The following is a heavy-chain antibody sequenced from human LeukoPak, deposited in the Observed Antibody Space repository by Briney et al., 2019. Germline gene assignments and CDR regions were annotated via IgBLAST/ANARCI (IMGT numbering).Heavy chain of an antibody. CDR1: GGSTSSYY. J-gene: IGHJ4*02. CDR2: IYYSGST. D-gene: IGHD3-9*01. Sequence: SETLSLTCTVSGGSTSSYYWSWIRQPPGKGLEWIGYIYYSGSTKYNPSLTSRVTISVDTSKNQFSLKLTSVTAADTAVYYCARYNILTASDYWGQGILVTVSS. V-gene: IGHV4-59*01. CDR3: ARYNILTASDY.